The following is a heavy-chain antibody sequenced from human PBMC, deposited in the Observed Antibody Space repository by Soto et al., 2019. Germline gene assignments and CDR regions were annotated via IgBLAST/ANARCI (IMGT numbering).Heavy chain of an antibody. J-gene: IGHJ4*02. V-gene: IGHV3-23*01. CDR2: ISGSGGST. CDR1: GFTFSSYA. D-gene: IGHD3-22*01. Sequence: GGSLRLSCAASGFTFSSYAMSWVRQAPGKGLEWVSAISGSGGSTYYADSVKGRFTISRDNSKNTLYLQMNSLRAEDTAVYYCAKDQTVVYYYDGSGYFDYWGQGTLVTVSS. CDR3: AKDQTVVYYYDGSGYFDY.